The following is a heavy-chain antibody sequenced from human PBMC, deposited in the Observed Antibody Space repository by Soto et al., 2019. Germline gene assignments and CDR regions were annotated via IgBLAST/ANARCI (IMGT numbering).Heavy chain of an antibody. CDR3: AKDLSRFIAVAVAFDI. J-gene: IGHJ3*02. Sequence: GGSLRLSCAASGFTFSSYAMSWVRQAPGKGLEWVSAISGSGGSTYYADSVKGRFTISRDNSKNTLYLQMNSLRAEDTAVYYCAKDLSRFIAVAVAFDIWGQGTIVTV. CDR2: ISGSGGST. D-gene: IGHD6-19*01. CDR1: GFTFSSYA. V-gene: IGHV3-23*01.